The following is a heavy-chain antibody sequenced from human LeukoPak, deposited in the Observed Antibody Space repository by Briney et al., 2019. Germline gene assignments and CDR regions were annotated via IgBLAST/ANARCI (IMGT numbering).Heavy chain of an antibody. CDR2: ITSDGRTT. CDR1: GFTFSTYW. J-gene: IGHJ3*02. CDR3: AKAMGYSSPAFDI. D-gene: IGHD6-19*01. Sequence: GGSLRLSCAASGFTFSTYWMHWVRQAPGKGLAWVSRITSDGRTTTYADSVKGRFTISRDNAKNSLYLQMNSLRAEDTALYYCAKAMGYSSPAFDIWGQGTMVTVSS. V-gene: IGHV3-74*01.